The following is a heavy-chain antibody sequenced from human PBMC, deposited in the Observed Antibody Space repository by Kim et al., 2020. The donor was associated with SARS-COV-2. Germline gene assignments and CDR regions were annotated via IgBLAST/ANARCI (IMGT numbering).Heavy chain of an antibody. V-gene: IGHV3-49*02. CDR3: ARDIRYYDSRACYFDY. Sequence: SVKGRFTISRDDSKSIAYMQMNSLKTEDTAVYYCARDIRYYDSRACYFDYWGQGTLVTVSS. J-gene: IGHJ4*02. D-gene: IGHD3-22*01.